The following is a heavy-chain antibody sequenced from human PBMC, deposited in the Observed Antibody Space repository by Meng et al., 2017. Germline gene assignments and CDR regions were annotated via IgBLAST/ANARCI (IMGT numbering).Heavy chain of an antibody. CDR2: ISWNSGSI. CDR3: AKDIKWGRNYYDSSGGFDY. J-gene: IGHJ4*02. CDR1: GFTFDDYA. D-gene: IGHD3-22*01. V-gene: IGHV3-9*03. Sequence: SLKISCAASGFTFDDYAMHWVRQAPGKGLEWVSGISWNSGSIGYADSVKGRFTISRDNAKNSLSLQMNSLRAEDMALYYCAKDIKWGRNYYDSSGGFDYWGQGTLVTVSS.